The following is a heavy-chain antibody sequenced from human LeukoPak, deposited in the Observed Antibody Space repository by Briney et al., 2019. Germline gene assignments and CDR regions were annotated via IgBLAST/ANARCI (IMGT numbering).Heavy chain of an antibody. V-gene: IGHV3-74*01. CDR1: GFTFRRYW. CDR3: ARDFAPYTSGWPSY. CDR2: INDDGSST. J-gene: IGHJ4*02. D-gene: IGHD6-19*01. Sequence: PGGSLRLSCAASGFTFRRYWMHWVRQTPGKGLVWVSRINDDGSSTSYADSVKGRFTISRDNANNTLYLQMNSLRAEETAVYYCARDFAPYTSGWPSYWGQGTLVTVSS.